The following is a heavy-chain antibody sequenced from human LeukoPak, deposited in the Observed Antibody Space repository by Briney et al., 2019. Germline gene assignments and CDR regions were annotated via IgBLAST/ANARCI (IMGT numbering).Heavy chain of an antibody. D-gene: IGHD6-13*01. CDR3: ARDRGSSWPVLEWSVNSTGLDY. CDR1: GFTFSSYG. J-gene: IGHJ4*02. V-gene: IGHV3-33*01. Sequence: PGRSLRLSCAASGFTFSSYGMHWVRQAPGKGLEWVAVVWYDGSNKYYADSVKGRFTISRDNSKNTLYLQMNSLRAEDTAVYYCARDRGSSWPVLEWSVNSTGLDYWGQGTLVTVSS. CDR2: VWYDGSNK.